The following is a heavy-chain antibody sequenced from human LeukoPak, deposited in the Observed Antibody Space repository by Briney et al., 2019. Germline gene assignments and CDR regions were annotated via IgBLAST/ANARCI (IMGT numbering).Heavy chain of an antibody. D-gene: IGHD3-10*01. CDR2: INWNGGST. V-gene: IGHV3-20*01. CDR1: GFTFDDYG. J-gene: IGHJ6*02. Sequence: PGRSLRLSCAAAGFTFDDYGMSWVSQAPGEGMEWVSGINWNGGSTGYADSVKGRFTISRDNAKNSLYLQMNSLRADDTALYHCARGNYGMDVWGQGTTVTVSS. CDR3: ARGNYGMDV.